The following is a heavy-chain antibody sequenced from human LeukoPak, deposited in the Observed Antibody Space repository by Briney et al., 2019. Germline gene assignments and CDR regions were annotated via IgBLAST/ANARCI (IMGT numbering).Heavy chain of an antibody. D-gene: IGHD4-23*01. V-gene: IGHV1-18*01. J-gene: IGHJ4*02. CDR2: ISTYNGNT. CDR1: GYTFINYD. Sequence: ASVRVSCKASGYTFINYDFSWVRQAPGQGLEWMGWISTYNGNTNYAQKLQGRVTMTTDTSTSTAYMELRSLRSDDTAVYYCARQGYGGNPQGAADYWGQGTLVTVSS. CDR3: ARQGYGGNPQGAADY.